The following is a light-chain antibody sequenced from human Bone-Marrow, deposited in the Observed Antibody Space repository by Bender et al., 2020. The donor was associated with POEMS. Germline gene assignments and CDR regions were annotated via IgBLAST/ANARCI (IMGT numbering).Light chain of an antibody. Sequence: QSVLTQPPSASGSPGQSVTISCTGTSSDVGGFNFVSWYQQHPGKAPKLIIYDVIKRPSGVPDRFSGSKSGNTASLTVSGLQAEDEADYYCSSYAGSNILVFGGGTKVTVL. V-gene: IGLV2-8*01. CDR1: SSDVGGFNF. J-gene: IGLJ3*02. CDR3: SSYAGSNILV. CDR2: DVI.